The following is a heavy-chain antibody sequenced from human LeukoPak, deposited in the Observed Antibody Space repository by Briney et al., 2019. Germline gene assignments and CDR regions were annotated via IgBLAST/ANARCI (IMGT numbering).Heavy chain of an antibody. J-gene: IGHJ4*02. CDR3: ARRSSFLQIDY. CDR1: GGSISSYY. Sequence: SETLSLTCAVSGGSISSYYWSWIRQPPGKGLEWIGYIYTSETTHYNPSLKSRVTISLDTSKNQLSLKVNFVTAADTAVYYCARRSSFLQIDYWGQGTLVTVSS. CDR2: IYTSETT. D-gene: IGHD2/OR15-2a*01. V-gene: IGHV4-4*09.